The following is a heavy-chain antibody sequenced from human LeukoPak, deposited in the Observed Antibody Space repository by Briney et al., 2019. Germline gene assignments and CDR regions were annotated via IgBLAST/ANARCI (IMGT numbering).Heavy chain of an antibody. Sequence: PSETLSLTCTVSGGSISSYYWSWIRQPPGKGLEWIGYIYYSGSTNYNPSLKSRVTISADTSKNQFSLKLNSLTTADTAVYCTRGAGWLIDYWGQGILVTVSS. CDR1: GGSISSYY. V-gene: IGHV4-59*01. CDR3: TRGAGWLIDY. CDR2: IYYSGST. J-gene: IGHJ4*02. D-gene: IGHD3-16*01.